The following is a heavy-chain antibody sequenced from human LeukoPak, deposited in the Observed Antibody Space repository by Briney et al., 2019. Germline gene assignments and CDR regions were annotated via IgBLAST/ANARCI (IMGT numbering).Heavy chain of an antibody. CDR1: GFTFSTYW. Sequence: GGSLRLSCAASGFTFSTYWMHWVRQAPGKGLVWVSRINGAGSSTSYADSVKGRFTISRDNAKNTLYLQMNSLRVEDTAVYYCAGGPDSSGYYVGYYWGQGSLVTVSS. CDR2: INGAGSST. CDR3: AGGPDSSGYYVGYY. D-gene: IGHD3-22*01. J-gene: IGHJ4*02. V-gene: IGHV3-74*01.